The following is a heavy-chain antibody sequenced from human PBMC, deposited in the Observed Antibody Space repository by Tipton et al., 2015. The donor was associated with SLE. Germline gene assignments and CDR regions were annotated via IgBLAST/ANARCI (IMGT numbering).Heavy chain of an antibody. V-gene: IGHV1-18*01. D-gene: IGHD2-2*02. CDR3: ARPVGFCSSTSCYTRCYYYYYMDV. CDR1: GYTFTSYG. J-gene: IGHJ6*03. Sequence: QLVQSGPEVKKPGASVKVSCKASGYTFTSYGISWVRQAPGQGLEWMGWISAYNGNTNYAQKLQGRVTMTTDTSTSTAYMELRSLRSDDTAVYYCARPVGFCSSTSCYTRCYYYYYMDVWGKGTTVTVSS. CDR2: ISAYNGNT.